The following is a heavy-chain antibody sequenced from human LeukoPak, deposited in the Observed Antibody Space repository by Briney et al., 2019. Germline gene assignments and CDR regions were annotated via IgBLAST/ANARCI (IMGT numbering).Heavy chain of an antibody. J-gene: IGHJ6*03. V-gene: IGHV4-59*01. CDR3: TRGSIAYYYMDV. CDR2: IYYSGST. CDR1: GGSISSYY. Sequence: SETLSLTCTVSGGSISSYYWSWIRQPPGKGLEWIGNIYYSGSTNYNPSLKSRVTISVDTSKNQFSLELSSVTAADTAVYYCTRGSIAYYYMDVWGKGTTVTVSS. D-gene: IGHD3-22*01.